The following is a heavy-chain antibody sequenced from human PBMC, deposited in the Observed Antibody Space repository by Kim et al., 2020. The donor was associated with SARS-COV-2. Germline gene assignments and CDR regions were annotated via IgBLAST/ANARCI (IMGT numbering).Heavy chain of an antibody. CDR2: INPSGGST. V-gene: IGHV1-46*01. Sequence: ASVKVSCKASGYTFTSYYMHWVRQAPGQGLEWMGIINPSGGSTSYAQKFQGRVTMTRDTSTSTLYMELSSLRSEDTAGYYCARDEALYYYDSSGYYRPLGYWGQGTLVTVSS. J-gene: IGHJ4*02. CDR1: GYTFTSYY. D-gene: IGHD3-22*01. CDR3: ARDEALYYYDSSGYYRPLGY.